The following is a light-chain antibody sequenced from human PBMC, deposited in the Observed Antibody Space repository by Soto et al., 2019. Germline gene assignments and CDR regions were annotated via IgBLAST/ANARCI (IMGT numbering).Light chain of an antibody. CDR1: QGISSY. J-gene: IGKJ3*01. Sequence: AIRMTQSPSSLSASTGDRVTITCRASQGISSYLAWYQQKPGKAPKLLLYAASTLQSGVPSRFSGSGSGTDFTLTISCLQSEDFATYYCHQYYSYPPVTFGPGTKVDIK. CDR2: AAS. V-gene: IGKV1-8*01. CDR3: HQYYSYPPVT.